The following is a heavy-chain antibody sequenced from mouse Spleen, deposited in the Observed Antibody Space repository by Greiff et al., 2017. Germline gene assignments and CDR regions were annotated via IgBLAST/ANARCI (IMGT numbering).Heavy chain of an antibody. Sequence: QVQLKQPGAELVMPGASVKLSCKASGYTFTSYWMHWVKQRPGQGLEWIGEIDPSDSYTNYNQKFKGKATLTVDKSSSTAYMQLSSLTSEDSAVYYCARSTMVTTRIAYWGQGTLVTVSA. D-gene: IGHD2-2*01. CDR3: ARSTMVTTRIAY. CDR2: IDPSDSYT. CDR1: GYTFTSYW. V-gene: IGHV1-69*01. J-gene: IGHJ3*01.